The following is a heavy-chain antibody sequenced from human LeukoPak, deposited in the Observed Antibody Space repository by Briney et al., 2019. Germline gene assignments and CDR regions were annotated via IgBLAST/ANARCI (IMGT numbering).Heavy chain of an antibody. CDR2: ISGSGGST. CDR3: AKSVAGLFDY. V-gene: IGHV3-23*01. CDR1: GFTFSSYA. D-gene: IGHD6-19*01. J-gene: IGHJ4*02. Sequence: GGSLRLSCAASGFTFSSYAMSWVRQAPGKGLEWVSAISGSGGSTYYADSVKGWFTISRDNSKNTLYLQMSSLRAEDTAVYYCAKSVAGLFDYWGQGTLVTVSS.